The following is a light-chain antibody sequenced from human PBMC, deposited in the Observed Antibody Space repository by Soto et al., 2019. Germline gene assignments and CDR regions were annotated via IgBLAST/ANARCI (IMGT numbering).Light chain of an antibody. V-gene: IGLV2-14*01. CDR1: SSDVGGYNY. Sequence: QSALTQPASVSGSPGQSITISCTGTSSDVGGYNYVSWYQQPPGKAPKLMIYDVSNRPSGVSNRFSGSKSGNTASLTISGLQAEDEADYYCSSYTSSSTSEFGGGTKLTVL. CDR3: SSYTSSSTSE. CDR2: DVS. J-gene: IGLJ3*02.